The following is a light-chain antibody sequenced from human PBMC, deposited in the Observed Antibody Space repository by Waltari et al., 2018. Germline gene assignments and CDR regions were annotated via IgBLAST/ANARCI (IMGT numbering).Light chain of an antibody. CDR3: SSYAGNNIYV. J-gene: IGLJ1*01. CDR2: EVN. CDR1: GSDVGRFTY. V-gene: IGLV2-8*01. Sequence: QSALTQPPSASGSPGQSVTISCAGTGSDVGRFTYVSWFQQHPGKAPKLIIYEVNKRPSGVPDRFSGSKSGDTASLTVSGLQAEDEADYYCSSYAGNNIYVFGTATKVTVL.